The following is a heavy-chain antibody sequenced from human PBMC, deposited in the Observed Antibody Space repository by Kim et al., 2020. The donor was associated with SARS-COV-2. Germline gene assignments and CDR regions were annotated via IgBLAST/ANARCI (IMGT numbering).Heavy chain of an antibody. CDR3: AKGYDSSGYNYVLDAFDI. CDR2: ISGGGGST. CDR1: GFTFSSYA. V-gene: IGHV3-23*01. D-gene: IGHD3-22*01. J-gene: IGHJ3*02. Sequence: GGSLRLSCAASGFTFSSYAMSWVRQAPGKGLEWVSAISGGGGSTNYADSVKGRFTISRDNSKNTLYLQMNSLRAEDTAVYYCAKGYDSSGYNYVLDAFDIWGQGTMVTVSS.